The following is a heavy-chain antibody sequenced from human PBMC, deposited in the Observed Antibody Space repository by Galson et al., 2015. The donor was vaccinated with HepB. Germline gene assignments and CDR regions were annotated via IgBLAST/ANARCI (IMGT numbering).Heavy chain of an antibody. J-gene: IGHJ4*02. V-gene: IGHV1-46*01. CDR1: GYSFTTYL. D-gene: IGHD3-3*01. Sequence: SVKVSCKASGYSFTTYLIHWVRQAPGQGLEWMGIINPRGGSTGYAQMFQERVTITRDMSTSTAYMELSGLRSEDTAVYYCAATAEVDFWSGSPPRSYFDYWGQGTLVTVSS. CDR2: INPRGGST. CDR3: AATAEVDFWSGSPPRSYFDY.